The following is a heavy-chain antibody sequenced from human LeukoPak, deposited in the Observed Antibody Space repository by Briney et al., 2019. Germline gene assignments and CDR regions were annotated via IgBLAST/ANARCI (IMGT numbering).Heavy chain of an antibody. V-gene: IGHV3-7*01. D-gene: IGHD2-2*01. Sequence: PGGSLRLSCAASGFTFSSYWMSWVRQAPGKGLEWVANIKRDGSDKYYVGSVEGRFTISRDNAQNSLYLQMNSLRAEDTAVYYCASCTSGSTSCPPWGQGTLVTVSS. CDR3: ASCTSGSTSCPP. J-gene: IGHJ5*02. CDR2: IKRDGSDK. CDR1: GFTFSSYW.